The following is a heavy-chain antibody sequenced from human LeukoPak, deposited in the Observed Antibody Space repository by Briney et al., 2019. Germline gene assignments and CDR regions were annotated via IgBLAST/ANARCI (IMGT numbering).Heavy chain of an antibody. D-gene: IGHD6-13*01. Sequence: GGSLRLSCAVSGFTFSSYSMNWVRQAPGKGLEWVSSISSSSSYIYYADSVKGRFTISRDNAKNSLYLQMNSLRAEDTAVYYCARDGDSSNTPLDYWGQGTLVTVSS. CDR3: ARDGDSSNTPLDY. CDR2: ISSSSSYI. V-gene: IGHV3-21*01. CDR1: GFTFSSYS. J-gene: IGHJ4*02.